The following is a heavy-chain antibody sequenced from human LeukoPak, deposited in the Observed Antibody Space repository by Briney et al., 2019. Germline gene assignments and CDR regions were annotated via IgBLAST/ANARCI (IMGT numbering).Heavy chain of an antibody. Sequence: PSETLSLTCTVSGDSISPYYRGWIRQPPGKGLEWIGYIYYSGDTTYNPFLKSRVTMSVDTSKSQFSLKLSSVTAADTAVYYCARDKQPGDYWGQGALVTVSS. J-gene: IGHJ4*02. V-gene: IGHV4-59*01. D-gene: IGHD1-1*01. CDR3: ARDKQPGDY. CDR1: GDSISPYY. CDR2: IYYSGDT.